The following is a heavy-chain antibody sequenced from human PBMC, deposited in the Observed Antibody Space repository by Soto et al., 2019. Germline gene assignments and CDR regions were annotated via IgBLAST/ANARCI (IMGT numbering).Heavy chain of an antibody. CDR1: GFSLSTSGVG. CDR3: AHRREVTVTVTDDPASDFDI. J-gene: IGHJ3*02. CDR2: IYWDDDK. D-gene: IGHD4-17*01. Sequence: QITLKESGPTLVKPTQPLTLTCTFSGFSLSTSGVGVGWIRQPPGKALEWLALIYWDDDKRYSPSLKGRFTITKDTSKNQVVLTMTNMDPVDTATYYCAHRREVTVTVTDDPASDFDIWGQGTMVTVSS. V-gene: IGHV2-5*02.